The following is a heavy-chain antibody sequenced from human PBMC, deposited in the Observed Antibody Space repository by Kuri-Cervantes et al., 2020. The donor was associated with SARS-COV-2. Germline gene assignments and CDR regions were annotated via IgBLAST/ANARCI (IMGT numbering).Heavy chain of an antibody. CDR2: IIPMFDTA. J-gene: IGHJ6*03. Sequence: SVKVSCKASGDSFSSYSFNWVRQAPGQGLEWMGGIIPMFDTADYAHKFQGRVTVTADESTSTAYMELSSLRSEDTAVYYCESTSFVDIVATSEYYYYYYYMDVWGKGTTVTVSS. D-gene: IGHD5-12*01. CDR3: ESTSFVDIVATSEYYYYYYYMDV. CDR1: GDSFSSYS. V-gene: IGHV1-69*13.